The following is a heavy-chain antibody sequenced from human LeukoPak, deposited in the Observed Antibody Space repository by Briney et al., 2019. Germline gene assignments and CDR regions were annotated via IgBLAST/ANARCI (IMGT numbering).Heavy chain of an antibody. CDR3: AKDVGKWESLHFFDY. CDR2: IRGSGAST. Sequence: GGSLRLSCVVSGFTFSTSAMSWVRQAPGKGLEWVSGIRGSGASTYYADSVTGRFTISRDNSRNTLYLQMNSLRGDDTAVYYCAKDVGKWESLHFFDYWGQGTLVTVPS. J-gene: IGHJ4*02. CDR1: GFTFSTSA. D-gene: IGHD1-26*01. V-gene: IGHV3-23*01.